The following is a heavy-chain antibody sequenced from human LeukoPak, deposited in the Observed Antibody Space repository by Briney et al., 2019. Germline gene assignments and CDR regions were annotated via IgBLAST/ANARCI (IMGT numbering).Heavy chain of an antibody. CDR2: ISGSGGST. J-gene: IGHJ4*02. D-gene: IGHD6-19*01. V-gene: IGHV3-23*01. Sequence: GGSLRLSCAASGFTFSNYGMSWVRQAPGKGLEWVSGISGSGGSTYYADSVKGRFTISRDNSKNTLFLQMNSLRAEDTAVYYCAKKKAAVAGNAFFDCWGQGTLVTVSS. CDR1: GFTFSNYG. CDR3: AKKKAAVAGNAFFDC.